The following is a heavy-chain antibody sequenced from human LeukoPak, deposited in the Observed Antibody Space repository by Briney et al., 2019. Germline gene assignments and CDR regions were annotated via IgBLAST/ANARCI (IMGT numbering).Heavy chain of an antibody. J-gene: IGHJ3*02. CDR3: ATHSGSYFGDAFDI. CDR2: IYYSGST. CDR1: GGSISSYY. V-gene: IGHV4-59*01. Sequence: PSETLSLTCTVSGGSISSYYWSWLRQPPGKGLEWIGYIYYSGSTNYNPSLKSRVTISVDTSKNQFSLKLSSVTAADTAVCYCATHSGSYFGDAFDIWGQGTMVTVSS. D-gene: IGHD1-26*01.